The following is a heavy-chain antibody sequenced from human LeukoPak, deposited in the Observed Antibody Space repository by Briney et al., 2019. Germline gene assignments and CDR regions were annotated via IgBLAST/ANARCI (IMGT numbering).Heavy chain of an antibody. V-gene: IGHV3-21*01. CDR1: GFTFSSYS. J-gene: IGHJ4*02. CDR3: ARDGGARPDY. D-gene: IGHD2-21*01. CDR2: ITSSSNYI. Sequence: GGSLRLSCAVSGFTFSSYSMNWVRQAPGKGLEWVSSITSSSNYIYYADSVKGRFTISRDNAKNSLYLQMSSLRAEDTAVYYCARDGGARPDYWGQGTLVTVSS.